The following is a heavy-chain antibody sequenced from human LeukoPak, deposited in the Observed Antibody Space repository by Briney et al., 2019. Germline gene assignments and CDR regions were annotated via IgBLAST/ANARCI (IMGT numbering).Heavy chain of an antibody. CDR3: ARKIWGDIAAAGNDAFDI. CDR2: IYYSGST. CDR1: GGSISSYY. Sequence: PSETLSLTCTVSGGSISSYYWSWIRQPPGKGLEWIGYIYYSGSTNYNPSLKSRVTISVDTSKNQFSLKLSSVTAADTAVYYCARKIWGDIAAAGNDAFDIWGQGTMVTVSS. D-gene: IGHD6-13*01. V-gene: IGHV4-59*01. J-gene: IGHJ3*02.